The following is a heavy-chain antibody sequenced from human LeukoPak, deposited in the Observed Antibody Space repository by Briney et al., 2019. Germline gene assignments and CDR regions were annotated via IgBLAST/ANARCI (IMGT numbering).Heavy chain of an antibody. CDR1: GFTFISYG. CDR3: ARELPREVTLDY. Sequence: SEGSLRLSCAVSGFTFISYGMQWVRQAPGKGLAWVSRINTDGSSTTYADSVKGRFTISRDNAKNTLYLQMNSLRAEDTAVYYCARELPREVTLDYWGQGTLVTVSS. D-gene: IGHD2-21*02. CDR2: INTDGSST. J-gene: IGHJ4*01. V-gene: IGHV3-74*01.